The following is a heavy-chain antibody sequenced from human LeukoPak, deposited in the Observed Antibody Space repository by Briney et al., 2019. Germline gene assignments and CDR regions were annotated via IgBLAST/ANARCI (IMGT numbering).Heavy chain of an antibody. CDR2: IKSKTDGGTT. J-gene: IGHJ4*02. CDR1: GFTFSNAW. D-gene: IGHD3-9*01. CDR3: TTDPITYYDILTGYYLFDY. V-gene: IGHV3-15*01. Sequence: GGSLRLSCAASGFTFSNAWMSWVRQALGKGLEWVGRIKSKTDGGTTDYAAPVKGRFTISRDDSKNTLYLQMNSLKTEDTAVYYCTTDPITYYDILTGYYLFDYWGQGTLVTVSS.